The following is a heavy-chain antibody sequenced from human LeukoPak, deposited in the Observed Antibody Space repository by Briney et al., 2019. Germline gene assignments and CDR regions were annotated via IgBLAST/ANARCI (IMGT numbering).Heavy chain of an antibody. J-gene: IGHJ3*02. Sequence: GSSVKVSCKASGGTFGSYAISWVRQAPGQGLEWMGGIIPIFSTANYVQKFQGRVTITADESTSPVYMELSSLRSEDTAVYYCATSPYYDFWSGHNGAFDIWGQGTMVIVSS. CDR2: IIPIFSTA. D-gene: IGHD3-3*01. V-gene: IGHV1-69*01. CDR3: ATSPYYDFWSGHNGAFDI. CDR1: GGTFGSYA.